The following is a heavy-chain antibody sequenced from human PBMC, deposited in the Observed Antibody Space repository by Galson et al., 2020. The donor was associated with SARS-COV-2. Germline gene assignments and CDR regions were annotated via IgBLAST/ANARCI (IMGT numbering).Heavy chain of an antibody. CDR2: ISTTGNNM. Sequence: KIGESLKISCTASGFTFSDYYMNWLRQVPGKGLEWISYISTTGNNMFYADSVKGRFTISRDNAENSLFLQMDSLRAEDTAVYYCARELPITMSTQGTDYWGQGTLVTVSS. J-gene: IGHJ4*02. CDR3: ARELPITMSTQGTDY. D-gene: IGHD1-1*01. CDR1: GFTFSDYY. V-gene: IGHV3-11*01.